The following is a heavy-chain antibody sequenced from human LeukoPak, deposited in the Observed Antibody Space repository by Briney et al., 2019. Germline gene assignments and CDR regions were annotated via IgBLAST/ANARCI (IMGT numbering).Heavy chain of an antibody. V-gene: IGHV3-30*02. D-gene: IGHD2-2*01. CDR3: AKDASVVPAAHPFDY. Sequence: GGSLRLSCAASGFTFSSYGMHWVRQAPGKGLEWVAFIRYDGSNKYYADSVKGRFTISRDNSKNTLYLQMNSLRAEDTAVYYCAKDASVVPAAHPFDYWGQGTLVTVSS. CDR2: IRYDGSNK. CDR1: GFTFSSYG. J-gene: IGHJ4*02.